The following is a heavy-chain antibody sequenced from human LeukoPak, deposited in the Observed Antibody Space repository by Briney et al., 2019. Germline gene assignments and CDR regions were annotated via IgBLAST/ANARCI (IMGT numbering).Heavy chain of an antibody. CDR3: ARDPIPNSPNYYHGMDV. V-gene: IGHV3-30-3*01. CDR2: ISCDGSNK. D-gene: IGHD2-2*02. CDR1: RFTFSSYA. Sequence: GGALRLSCAASRFTFSSYAMHWVRQAPGKGLEWDPLISCDGSNKYYADSVNGRFTISRDNSKHTLYLQMNSLRAEDTAVYYCARDPIPNSPNYYHGMDVWGQGTTVTVSS. J-gene: IGHJ6*02.